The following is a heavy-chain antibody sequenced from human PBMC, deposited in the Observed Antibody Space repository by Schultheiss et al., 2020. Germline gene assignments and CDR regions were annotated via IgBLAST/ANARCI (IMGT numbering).Heavy chain of an antibody. CDR2: ISGSGGST. V-gene: IGHV3-23*01. J-gene: IGHJ6*02. Sequence: GGSLTLSCAASGFTFSSYAMSWVRQAPGKGLEWVSAISGSGGSTYYADSVKGRFTISRDNSKNTLYLQMNSLRAEDTAVYYCASPGSSSLYGMDVWGQGTTVIV. D-gene: IGHD6-6*01. CDR3: ASPGSSSLYGMDV. CDR1: GFTFSSYA.